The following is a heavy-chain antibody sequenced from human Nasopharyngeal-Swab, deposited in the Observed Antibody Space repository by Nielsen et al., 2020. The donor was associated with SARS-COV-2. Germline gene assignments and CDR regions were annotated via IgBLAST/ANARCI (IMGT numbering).Heavy chain of an antibody. CDR2: ISSFNGYT. CDR3: AREGTHYDTSGYFPDY. J-gene: IGHJ4*02. D-gene: IGHD3-22*01. Sequence: ASVKVSCKAVGYTLNNYGISWVRQAPGQGLEWMGWISSFNGYTNYAQKFQGRVTMTTDTSTSTAYMELRTLRSDDTAVYYCAREGTHYDTSGYFPDYWGQGTLVTVSS. V-gene: IGHV1-18*01. CDR1: GYTLNNYG.